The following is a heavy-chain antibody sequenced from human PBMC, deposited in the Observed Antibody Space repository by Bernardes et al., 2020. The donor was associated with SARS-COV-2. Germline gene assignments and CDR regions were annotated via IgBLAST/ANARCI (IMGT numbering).Heavy chain of an antibody. D-gene: IGHD3-10*01. V-gene: IGHV3-7*01. Sequence: GASLRLSCAASGFTFSTYCMAWVRQPPGKGLEWLSNINYDLSERYYADSVKGRFTISRDNARDSLYLQLNSLRAEDAAVYYCARDAQGNLDYWGQGTLVTVSS. CDR1: GFTFSTYC. CDR2: INYDLSER. J-gene: IGHJ4*02. CDR3: ARDAQGNLDY.